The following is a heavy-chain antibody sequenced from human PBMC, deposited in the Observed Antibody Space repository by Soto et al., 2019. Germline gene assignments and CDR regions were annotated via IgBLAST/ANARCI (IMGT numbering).Heavy chain of an antibody. CDR3: ARQGFGQLHGLVDV. CDR2: IHHSGST. CDR1: GGSITSHY. V-gene: IGHV4-59*08. J-gene: IGHJ6*02. D-gene: IGHD3-10*01. Sequence: QVQLQESGPGLVKPSETLSLTGSVSGGSITSHYCSWFRQLPGKGLEWIGYIHHSGSTSYNPSLKSRLTMSVDTSKTQFSLKVSSVTAAATALYFCARQGFGQLHGLVDVWGPGTTVTVS.